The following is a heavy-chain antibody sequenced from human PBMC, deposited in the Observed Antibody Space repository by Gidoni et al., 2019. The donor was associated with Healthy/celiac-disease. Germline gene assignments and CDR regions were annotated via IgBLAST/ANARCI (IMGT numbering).Heavy chain of an antibody. Sequence: QVQLQQSRPGLVKPSQTPSLTCAITAYGVSSNSAAWNWIRQSPSRGLEWLGRTYHRCKWYNDYAVSGKSRITVNPDTSKNQFSLQLNSVTPEDTAVYYCARVFGEYSYGFDYWGQGTLVTVSS. CDR1: AYGVSSNSAA. CDR3: ARVFGEYSYGFDY. V-gene: IGHV6-1*01. J-gene: IGHJ4*02. D-gene: IGHD5-18*01. CDR2: TYHRCKWYN.